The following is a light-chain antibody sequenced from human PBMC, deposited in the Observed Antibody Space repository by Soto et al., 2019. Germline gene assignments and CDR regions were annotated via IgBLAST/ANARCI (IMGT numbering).Light chain of an antibody. CDR1: QSIGLA. Sequence: EIVLTQSPATLSLSPGERATLSCRASQSIGLAIAWYQHKPGQAPRLLIFDASQRATGIPARFRGSGSGTDFTLSISSLEPEDFAVFYCHQYGISPPTFGPGTKVEI. V-gene: IGKV3-11*01. J-gene: IGKJ1*01. CDR3: HQYGISPPT. CDR2: DAS.